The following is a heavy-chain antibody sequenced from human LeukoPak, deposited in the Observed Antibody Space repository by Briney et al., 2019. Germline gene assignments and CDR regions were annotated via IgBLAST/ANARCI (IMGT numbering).Heavy chain of an antibody. D-gene: IGHD2-2*02. CDR1: GGSFSGYS. V-gene: IGHV4-34*01. Sequence: SETLSLTCAVYGGSFSGYSWSWIRQPPGKGLEWIGEINHSGSTNYNPSLKSRVTISVDTSKNQFSLKLSSVTAADTAVYYCARAPPINIVVVPAAIEVGDPLHYYYGMDVWGQRTTVTVSS. J-gene: IGHJ6*02. CDR3: ARAPPINIVVVPAAIEVGDPLHYYYGMDV. CDR2: INHSGST.